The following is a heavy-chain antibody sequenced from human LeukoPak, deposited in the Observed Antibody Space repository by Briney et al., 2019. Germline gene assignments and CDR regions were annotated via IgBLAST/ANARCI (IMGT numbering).Heavy chain of an antibody. Sequence: PGGSLRLSCAASGFTFDDYGMSWVRQAPGKGLEWVSGINWNGGSTGYADSVKGRFTISRDNAKNSLYPQMNSLRAEDTALYYCARADCSGGSCYSSYFYYYYYMDVWGKGTTVTVSS. J-gene: IGHJ6*03. CDR2: INWNGGST. D-gene: IGHD2-15*01. CDR1: GFTFDDYG. V-gene: IGHV3-20*04. CDR3: ARADCSGGSCYSSYFYYYYYMDV.